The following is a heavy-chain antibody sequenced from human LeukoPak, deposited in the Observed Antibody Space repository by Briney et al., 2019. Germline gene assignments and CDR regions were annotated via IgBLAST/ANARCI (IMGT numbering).Heavy chain of an antibody. Sequence: SETLSLTCTVSGGSISSYYWSWIRQPAGKGLEWIGSIYYSGTTYYNPSLKSRVTISVDSSKNQFSLRLSSVTAADTAVYYCARHGSLGSPFVYWGQGILVTVSS. V-gene: IGHV4-59*05. CDR1: GGSISSYY. J-gene: IGHJ4*02. CDR3: ARHGSLGSPFVY. CDR2: IYYSGTT. D-gene: IGHD1-14*01.